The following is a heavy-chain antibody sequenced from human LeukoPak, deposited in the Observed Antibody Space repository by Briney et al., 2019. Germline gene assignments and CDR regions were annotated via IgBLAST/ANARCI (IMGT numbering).Heavy chain of an antibody. J-gene: IGHJ4*02. Sequence: PGGSLRLSCAASGFTFSSYAMHWVRQAPGKGLEWVAVISYDGSNKYYADSVKGRFTISRDNSKNTLYLQMNSLRAGDTAVYYCAMASAASNEDYYFDYWGQGTLVTVSS. CDR3: AMASAASNEDYYFDY. CDR1: GFTFSSYA. V-gene: IGHV3-30*04. D-gene: IGHD2-2*01. CDR2: ISYDGSNK.